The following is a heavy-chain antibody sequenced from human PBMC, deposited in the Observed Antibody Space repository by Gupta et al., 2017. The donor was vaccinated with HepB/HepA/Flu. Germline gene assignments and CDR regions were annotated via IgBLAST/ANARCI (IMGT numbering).Heavy chain of an antibody. CDR1: GGSFSGYY. D-gene: IGHD2-15*01. CDR3: ASWGSVAATPRYFDY. Sequence: QVQLQQWGAGLLKPSETLSLTCAVYGGSFSGYYWSWIRQPPGKGLEWIGEINHSGSTNYNPSLKSRVTISVDTSKNQFSLKLSSVTAADTAVYYWASWGSVAATPRYFDYWGQGTLVTVSS. CDR2: INHSGST. V-gene: IGHV4-34*01. J-gene: IGHJ4*02.